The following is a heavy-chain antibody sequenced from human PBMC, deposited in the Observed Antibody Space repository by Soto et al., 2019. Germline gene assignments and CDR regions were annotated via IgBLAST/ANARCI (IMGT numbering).Heavy chain of an antibody. CDR3: AKAEACSSTSCYTPSEYYFDY. D-gene: IGHD2-2*02. V-gene: IGHV3-23*01. Sequence: EVQLLESGGGLVQPGGSLRLSRAASGFTFSSYAMSWVRKAPGKGLEWVSAISGSGGSTYYADSVKGRFTISRDNSKNTLYLQMNSLRAEDTAVYYCAKAEACSSTSCYTPSEYYFDYWGQGTLVTVSS. J-gene: IGHJ4*02. CDR2: ISGSGGST. CDR1: GFTFSSYA.